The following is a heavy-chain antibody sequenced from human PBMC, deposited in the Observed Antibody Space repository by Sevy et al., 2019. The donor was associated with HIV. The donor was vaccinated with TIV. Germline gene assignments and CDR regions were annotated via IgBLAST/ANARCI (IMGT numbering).Heavy chain of an antibody. D-gene: IGHD1-7*01. J-gene: IGHJ4*02. Sequence: GGSLRLSCAASGFTFSSYRMTWVRQAPGKGLEWVSCISSTSAYINYADSVKGRFTISRDNAKNLLYLQMDSLRAEDTAVYYCARAVLELSTWRSDYWGQGTQVTVSS. CDR2: ISSTSAYI. CDR3: ARAVLELSTWRSDY. V-gene: IGHV3-21*04. CDR1: GFTFSSYR.